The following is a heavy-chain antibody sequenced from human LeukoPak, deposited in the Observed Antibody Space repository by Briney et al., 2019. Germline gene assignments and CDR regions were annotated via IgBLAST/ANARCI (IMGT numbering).Heavy chain of an antibody. CDR3: ARLGINAAAGSHEGYC. J-gene: IGHJ4*02. V-gene: IGHV1-69*05. D-gene: IGHD6-13*01. CDR1: GGTFSSYA. CDR2: IIPIFGTA. Sequence: RASVKVSCKASGGTFSSYAISWVRQAPGQGLEWMGRIIPIFGTANYAQKFQGRVTITTDESTSTAYMELSSLRSEDTAVHYCARLGINAAAGSHEGYCWGQGTLVTVSS.